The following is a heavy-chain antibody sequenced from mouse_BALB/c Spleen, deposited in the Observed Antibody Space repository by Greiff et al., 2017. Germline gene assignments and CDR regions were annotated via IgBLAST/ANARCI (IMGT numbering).Heavy chain of an antibody. D-gene: IGHD2-14*01. V-gene: IGHV5-4*02. CDR2: ISDGGSYT. J-gene: IGHJ2*01. CDR1: GFTFSDYY. Sequence: EVMLVESGGGLVKPGGSLKLSCAASGFTFSDYYMYWVRQTPEKRLEWVATISDGGSYTYYPDSVKGRFTISRDNAKNNLYLQMSSLKSEDTAMYYCARGLYYRYDGVYFDYWGQGTTLTVSS. CDR3: ARGLYYRYDGVYFDY.